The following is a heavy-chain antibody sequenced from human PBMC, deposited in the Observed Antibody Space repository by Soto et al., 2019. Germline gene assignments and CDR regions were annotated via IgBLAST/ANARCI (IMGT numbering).Heavy chain of an antibody. V-gene: IGHV4-31*03. J-gene: IGHJ4*02. Sequence: QVQLQESGPGLVKPSQTLSLTCTVSGGSINSDDYYWSWIRQHPGKGLEWIGYIHYSGSTYYNPSLKSRVSTSLDTSKNQFSLELTSVTAADTAVYYCARENLLYCGSGCYFSPFDYWGQGAPVTVSS. D-gene: IGHD2-21*02. CDR1: GGSINSDDYY. CDR2: IHYSGST. CDR3: ARENLLYCGSGCYFSPFDY.